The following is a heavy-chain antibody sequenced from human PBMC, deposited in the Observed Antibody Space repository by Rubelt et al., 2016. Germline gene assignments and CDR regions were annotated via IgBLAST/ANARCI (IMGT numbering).Heavy chain of an antibody. Sequence: EVQLVESGGGLVQPGGSLRLSCAASGFTFSSYAMSWVRQAPGKGLEWVSSISSSSSYIYYADSVKGRFTISRDNAKNSLYLQMNSLRAEDTAVYYCARPVSRYYGSGSYYPWGQGTLVTVSS. CDR3: ARPVSRYYGSGSYYP. J-gene: IGHJ5*02. D-gene: IGHD3-10*01. V-gene: IGHV3-21*01. CDR2: ISSSSSYI. CDR1: GFTFSSYA.